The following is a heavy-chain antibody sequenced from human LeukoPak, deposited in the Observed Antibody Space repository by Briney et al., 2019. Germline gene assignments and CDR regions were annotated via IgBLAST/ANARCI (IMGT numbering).Heavy chain of an antibody. J-gene: IGHJ3*02. CDR1: GFTFSTYW. CDR2: IKQDGSVT. CDR3: ARIKYCGDVCLHAFDI. V-gene: IGHV3-7*01. Sequence: GGSLRLSCAASGFTFSTYWMRWVRQAPGKGLEWVANIKQDGSVTYYVDSVKGRFTISRDNAKNTLYLQMNSLRAEDTAVYYCARIKYCGDVCLHAFDIWGQGTMVTVSS. D-gene: IGHD2-21*02.